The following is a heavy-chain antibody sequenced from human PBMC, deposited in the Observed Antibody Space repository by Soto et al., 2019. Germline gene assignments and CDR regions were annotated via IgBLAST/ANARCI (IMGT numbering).Heavy chain of an antibody. CDR2: ISVGGGSI. Sequence: EEQLVESGGGLVQPRRSLRISCAASGFTFRRYAMNWVRQAPGKGLEWVSYISVGGGSIFYADSVKGRFTISRDDAQNSVYLQMNTLRDEYTALYYCVRDDQWAVDVWGQGTMVIVSS. D-gene: IGHD6-19*01. CDR1: GFTFRRYA. CDR3: VRDDQWAVDV. J-gene: IGHJ3*01. V-gene: IGHV3-48*02.